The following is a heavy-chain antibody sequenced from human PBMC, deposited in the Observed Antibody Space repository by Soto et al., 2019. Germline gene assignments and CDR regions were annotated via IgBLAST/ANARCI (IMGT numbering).Heavy chain of an antibody. CDR2: ISSNSAYI. J-gene: IGHJ5*02. Sequence: GGSLRLCCAASGFTFRSFTMNWVRKAPGKGLEWVSTISSNSAYIYYTDALRGRFTISRDNAKNSLHLQMNSLRAEDTAVYYCTRDASRDSSARGWFDPWGPGTLVTVSS. CDR3: TRDASRDSSARGWFDP. V-gene: IGHV3-21*01. D-gene: IGHD6-13*01. CDR1: GFTFRSFT.